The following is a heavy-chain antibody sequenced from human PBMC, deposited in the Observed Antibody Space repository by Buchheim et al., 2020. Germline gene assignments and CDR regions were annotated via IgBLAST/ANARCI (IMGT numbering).Heavy chain of an antibody. V-gene: IGHV3-33*01. CDR2: IWYVGSNK. D-gene: IGHD3-3*01. CDR1: GFTFSSYG. J-gene: IGHJ4*02. CDR3: ARDLAYYDFWSGYFPQALVGDKFDY. Sequence: QVQLVESGGGVVQPGRSLRLSCAASGFTFSSYGMHWVRQPPGKGLEWVAVIWYVGSNKYYADSVKGRFTISRDNSKNTLYLQMNSLRAEDTAVYYCARDLAYYDFWSGYFPQALVGDKFDYWGQGTL.